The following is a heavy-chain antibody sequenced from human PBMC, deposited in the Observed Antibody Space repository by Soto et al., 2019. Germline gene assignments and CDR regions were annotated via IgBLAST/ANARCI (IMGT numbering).Heavy chain of an antibody. CDR3: AKDPEYRTSSLRNYFEY. CDR2: ILYDGSEK. J-gene: IGHJ4*02. CDR1: GXTFGSYG. V-gene: IGHV3-30*18. Sequence: GSLRLSCAASGXTFGSYGMHWVRQAPGKGLEWVAVILYDGSEKWFADSVKGRFTISRDNSKNTMYLQMNSLRDEDTAMYYCAKDPEYRTSSLRNYFEYWGQGTPGTVSS. D-gene: IGHD6-6*01.